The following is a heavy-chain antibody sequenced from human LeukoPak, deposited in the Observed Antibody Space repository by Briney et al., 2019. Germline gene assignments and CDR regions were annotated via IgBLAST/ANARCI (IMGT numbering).Heavy chain of an antibody. CDR1: GYSFTSYW. D-gene: IGHD2-2*01. CDR2: IYPGDSDT. Sequence: GESLKISCKGSGYSFTSYWIGWVRQMPGKGLEWMGIIYPGDSDTRYSPSFQGLVTISADKSISTAYLQWSSLKASDTAMYYCARQIWALGYCSSTSCHGVFDYWGQGTLVTVSS. V-gene: IGHV5-51*01. J-gene: IGHJ4*02. CDR3: ARQIWALGYCSSTSCHGVFDY.